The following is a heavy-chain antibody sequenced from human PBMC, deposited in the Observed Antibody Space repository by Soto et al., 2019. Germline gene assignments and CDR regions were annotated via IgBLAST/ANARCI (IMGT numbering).Heavy chain of an antibody. D-gene: IGHD6-13*01. Sequence: SETLSLTCTVSGGSISSGDYCWSWIRQPPGKGLEWIGYIYYSGSTYYNPSLKSRVTISVDTSKNQFSLKLSSVTAADTAVYYCARAVAAAGIYYYYGMDVWGQGTTVTVSS. V-gene: IGHV4-30-4*01. CDR3: ARAVAAAGIYYYYGMDV. CDR2: IYYSGST. CDR1: GGSISSGDYC. J-gene: IGHJ6*02.